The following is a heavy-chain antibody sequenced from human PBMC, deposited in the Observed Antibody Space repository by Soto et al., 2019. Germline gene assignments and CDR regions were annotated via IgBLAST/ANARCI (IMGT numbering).Heavy chain of an antibody. CDR2: ISGFNGNT. CDR1: GYTFTDYG. D-gene: IGHD2-2*02. CDR3: ARGGGFLYPSDY. J-gene: IGHJ4*02. Sequence: QVRVVQSGAEVRKPGASVKVSCKASGYTFTDYGIGWVRQAPGQGLEWMGWISGFNGNTKYAQKFEGRATMTTDTSTTTVHMELRSLRSDDTAVYYCARGGGFLYPSDYWGQGTLVTVSS. V-gene: IGHV1-18*01.